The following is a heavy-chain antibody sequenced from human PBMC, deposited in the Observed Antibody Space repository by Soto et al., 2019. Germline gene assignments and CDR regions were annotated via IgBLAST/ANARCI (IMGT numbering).Heavy chain of an antibody. CDR3: ARDTYDDY. CDR2: IYSGGRT. Sequence: EVQLVESGGGLVQPGGSLRLSCAASGVTVSNNYMSLVRQAPGKGLEWVSVIYSGGRTYYADSVKGRFIISRDSSKNTLYLQMNSLSAEDTAVYYCARDTYDDYRGQGTLVTVSS. J-gene: IGHJ4*02. CDR1: GVTVSNNY. V-gene: IGHV3-66*01. D-gene: IGHD3-3*01.